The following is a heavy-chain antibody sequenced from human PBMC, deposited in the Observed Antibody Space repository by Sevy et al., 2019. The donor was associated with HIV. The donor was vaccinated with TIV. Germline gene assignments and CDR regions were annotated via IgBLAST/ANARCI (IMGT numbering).Heavy chain of an antibody. CDR1: GYTFTSYG. J-gene: IGHJ6*02. V-gene: IGHV1-18*01. CDR3: ARGEEGIAAAGTQDSYYGMDV. D-gene: IGHD6-13*01. CDR2: ISAYNGNT. Sequence: ASVNVSCKASGYTFTSYGISWVRQAPGQGLEWMGWISAYNGNTNYAQKLQGRVTMTTDTSTSTAYMELRSLRSDDTAVYYCARGEEGIAAAGTQDSYYGMDVWGQGTTVTVSS.